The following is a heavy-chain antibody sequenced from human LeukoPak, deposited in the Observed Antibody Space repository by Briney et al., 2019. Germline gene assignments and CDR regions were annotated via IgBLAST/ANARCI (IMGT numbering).Heavy chain of an antibody. Sequence: GGSLRLSCAASGFTFSSYSTNWVRQAPGKGLEWIGRINSKTDGGPTVYSAPVKGRFNISRDDSKNTLFLQMNSLETDDTAVYYCATGPLDYWGQGALVTVSS. CDR1: GFTFSSYS. J-gene: IGHJ4*02. V-gene: IGHV3-15*01. CDR3: ATGPLDY. CDR2: INSKTDGGPT.